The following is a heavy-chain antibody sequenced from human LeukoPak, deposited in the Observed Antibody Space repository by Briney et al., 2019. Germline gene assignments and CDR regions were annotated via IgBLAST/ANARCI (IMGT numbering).Heavy chain of an antibody. CDR1: GGTLSRYG. D-gene: IGHD6-13*01. CDR3: ARDNIAASGVKYFQL. J-gene: IGHJ1*01. V-gene: IGHV1-69*05. CDR2: IIPKFGST. Sequence: SVKVSCEASGGTLSRYGIGWVRQAPGQGLEWMGGIIPKFGSTNYAQKFQDRLTLTTDESTSTAYMELSNLRSEGTAVYFCARDNIAASGVKYFQLWGPGTLVTISS.